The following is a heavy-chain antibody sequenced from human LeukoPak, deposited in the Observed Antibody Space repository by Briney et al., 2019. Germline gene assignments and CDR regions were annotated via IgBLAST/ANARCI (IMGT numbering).Heavy chain of an antibody. D-gene: IGHD2-15*01. J-gene: IGHJ6*03. CDR1: GGSISSSSYY. CDR2: IYYSGST. CDR3: ARDTHSSRRHYMDV. V-gene: IGHV4-61*01. Sequence: SETLSLTCTVSGGSISSSSYYWSWIRQPPGKGLEWIGYIYYSGSTNYNPSLKSRVTISVDTSKNQFSLKLSSVTAADTAVYYCARDTHSSRRHYMDVWGKGTTVTVSS.